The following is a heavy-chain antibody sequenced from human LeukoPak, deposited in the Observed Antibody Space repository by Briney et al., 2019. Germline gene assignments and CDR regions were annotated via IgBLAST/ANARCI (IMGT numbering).Heavy chain of an antibody. D-gene: IGHD2-8*01. CDR2: FSGSGGTT. Sequence: QPGGSLRLSYAASGFTFSSYAMNWVRQAPGRGLEWVSGFSGSGGTTYYADSVKGRFTISRDNSKNTLYLQMNSLRAEDTAVYYCANGNRCTSPNCLGYYYFYMDVWGKGTTVTVSS. V-gene: IGHV3-23*01. CDR3: ANGNRCTSPNCLGYYYFYMDV. CDR1: GFTFSSYA. J-gene: IGHJ6*03.